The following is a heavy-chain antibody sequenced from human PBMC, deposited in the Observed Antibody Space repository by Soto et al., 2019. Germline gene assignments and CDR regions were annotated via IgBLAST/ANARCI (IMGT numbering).Heavy chain of an antibody. D-gene: IGHD2-8*02. J-gene: IGHJ4*02. CDR2: IKSKISGGTA. CDR1: GFTFSDGW. V-gene: IGHV3-15*07. CDR3: TTTGGHLHIDPFDY. Sequence: EVQLVESGGGLVKPGGSLRLSCTASGFTFSDGWMNWVRQAPGKGLEWVGRIKSKISGGTADYVAPVIGRFAISRVDFKNTVYLQINNLKIEDTAVYYCTTTGGHLHIDPFDYWGQGALVTVSS.